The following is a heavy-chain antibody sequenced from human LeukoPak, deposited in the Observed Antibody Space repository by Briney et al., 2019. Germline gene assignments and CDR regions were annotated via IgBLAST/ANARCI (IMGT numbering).Heavy chain of an antibody. D-gene: IGHD2-15*01. CDR2: INPNSGGT. CDR1: GYTFTGYY. CDR3: ARDGGYCSGGSCYYVFDY. V-gene: IGHV1-2*02. Sequence: ASVKVSCKAPGYTFTGYYMHWVRQAPGQGLEWMGWINPNSGGTNYAQKFQGRVTMTRDTSISTAYMELSRLRSDDTAVYYCARDGGYCSGGSCYYVFDYWGQGTLVTVSS. J-gene: IGHJ4*02.